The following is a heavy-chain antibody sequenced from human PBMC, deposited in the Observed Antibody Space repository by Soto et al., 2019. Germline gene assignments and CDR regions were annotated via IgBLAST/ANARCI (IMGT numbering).Heavy chain of an antibody. D-gene: IGHD3-9*01. Sequence: SETLSLTCTVSGGSISSYYWSWIRQPPGKGLEWIGYIYYSGSTNYNPSLKSRVTISVDTSKNQFSLKLSSVTAADPAVYYCARAIKGVLRYFDPESPFDYGGKGTLVTVPS. CDR2: IYYSGST. CDR3: ARAIKGVLRYFDPESPFDY. CDR1: GGSISSYY. J-gene: IGHJ4*02. V-gene: IGHV4-59*01.